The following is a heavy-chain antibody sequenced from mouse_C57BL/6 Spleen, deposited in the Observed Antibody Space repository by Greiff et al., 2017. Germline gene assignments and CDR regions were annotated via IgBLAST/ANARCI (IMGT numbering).Heavy chain of an antibody. V-gene: IGHV1-59*01. Sequence: QVQLQQPGAELVRPGTSVKLSCKASGYTFTSYWMHWVKQRPGQGLEWIGVIDPSDSYTNYNQKFKGKATLTVDTSSSAAYMQLSSLTSEDSAVYYCAREGPYYFDDWGQGTTLTVSS. CDR3: AREGPYYFDD. CDR2: IDPSDSYT. CDR1: GYTFTSYW. D-gene: IGHD3-3*01. J-gene: IGHJ2*01.